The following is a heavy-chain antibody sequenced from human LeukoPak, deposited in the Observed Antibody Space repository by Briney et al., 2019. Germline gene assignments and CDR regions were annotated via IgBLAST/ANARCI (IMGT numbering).Heavy chain of an antibody. Sequence: GSLRLSCAASGFTFSSYVMSWVRQAPGKGLEWVSSISEGGGSTYYADSVKGRFTISRDISKNTLYLQMNSLRAEDTAVYFCAKATHSRTTVLTPYYYYGMDVWGQGTTVTVSS. D-gene: IGHD4-23*01. CDR2: ISEGGGST. J-gene: IGHJ6*02. V-gene: IGHV3-23*01. CDR3: AKATHSRTTVLTPYYYYGMDV. CDR1: GFTFSSYV.